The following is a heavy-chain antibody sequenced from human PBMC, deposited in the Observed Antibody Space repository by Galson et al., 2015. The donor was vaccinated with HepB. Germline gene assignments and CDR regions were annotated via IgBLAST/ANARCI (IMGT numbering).Heavy chain of an antibody. CDR1: GFTFSSYA. CDR3: AYSNYATAFDY. J-gene: IGHJ4*02. D-gene: IGHD4-11*01. Sequence: SLRLSCAASGFTFSSYAMHWVRQAPGKGLEWVAVISYDGSNKHYADSVKGRFTISRDDSKNTLYLQMNSLRAEDTAVYYCAYSNYATAFDYWGQGTLVTVSS. V-gene: IGHV3-30-3*01. CDR2: ISYDGSNK.